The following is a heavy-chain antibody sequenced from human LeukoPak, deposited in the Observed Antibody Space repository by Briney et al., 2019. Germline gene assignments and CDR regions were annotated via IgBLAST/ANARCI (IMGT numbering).Heavy chain of an antibody. CDR3: ARERGSSWLGYYYYGMDV. CDR2: IIPIFGTA. CDR1: GGTFSSYA. V-gene: IGHV1-69*13. J-gene: IGHJ6*02. Sequence: ASVKVSCKASGGTFSSYAISWVRPAPGQGLEWMGGIIPIFGTANYAQKFQGRVTITADESTSTAYMELSSLRSEDTAVYYCARERGSSWLGYYYYGMDVWGQGTTVTVSS. D-gene: IGHD6-13*01.